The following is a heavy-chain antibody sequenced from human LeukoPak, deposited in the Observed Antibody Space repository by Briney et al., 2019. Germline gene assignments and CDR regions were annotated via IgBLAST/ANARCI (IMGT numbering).Heavy chain of an antibody. CDR2: IYHSGST. CDR3: ARNSCPSGTCYDNRGYFDY. D-gene: IGHD2-15*01. J-gene: IGHJ4*02. CDR1: GYSISSGYY. Sequence: ASETLSLTCTVSGYSISSGYYWGWIRQPPGKGLEWIGSIYHSGSTYYNPSLKSRVTISVDTSKNQFSLKLSSVTAADTAVYYCARNSCPSGTCYDNRGYFDYWGQGTLVTVSS. V-gene: IGHV4-38-2*02.